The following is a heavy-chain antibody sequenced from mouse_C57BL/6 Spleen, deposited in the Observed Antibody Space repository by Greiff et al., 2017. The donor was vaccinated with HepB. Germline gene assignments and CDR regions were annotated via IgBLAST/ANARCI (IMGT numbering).Heavy chain of an antibody. J-gene: IGHJ1*03. Sequence: VQLKESGAELVRPGASVKLSCTASGFNIKDDYMHWVKQRPEQGLEWIGWIDPENGDTEYASKFQGKATITADTSSNTAYLQLSSLTSEDTAVYYCTNPLYYYGPWGTGTTVTVSS. V-gene: IGHV14-4*01. CDR2: IDPENGDT. CDR1: GFNIKDDY. D-gene: IGHD1-1*01. CDR3: TNPLYYYGP.